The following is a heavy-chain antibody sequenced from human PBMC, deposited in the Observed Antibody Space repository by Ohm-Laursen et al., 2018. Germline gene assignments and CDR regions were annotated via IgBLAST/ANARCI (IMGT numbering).Heavy chain of an antibody. V-gene: IGHV3-53*01. J-gene: IGHJ4*02. Sequence: SLRLSCTASGFTVSSNYMSWVRQAPGKGLEWVSVIYSGGSTYYADSVKGRFTISRDNSKNTLYLQMDSLRAEDTAVYYCARMISGYYSYWGQGTLVTVSS. D-gene: IGHD3-22*01. CDR3: ARMISGYYSY. CDR1: GFTVSSNY. CDR2: IYSGGST.